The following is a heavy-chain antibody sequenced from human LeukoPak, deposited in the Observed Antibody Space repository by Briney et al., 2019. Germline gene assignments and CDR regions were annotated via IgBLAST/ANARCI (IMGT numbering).Heavy chain of an antibody. CDR2: ISSSSSTI. CDR1: GFTFSSYS. D-gene: IGHD2-15*01. CDR3: ARDRATRFGYYYYMDV. V-gene: IGHV3-48*04. J-gene: IGHJ6*03. Sequence: GGSLRLSCAASGFTFSSYSMNWVRQAPGKGLEWVSYISSSSSTIYYADSVKGRFTISRDNAKNSLYLQMNSLRAEDTAVYYCARDRATRFGYYYYMDVWGKGTTVTVSS.